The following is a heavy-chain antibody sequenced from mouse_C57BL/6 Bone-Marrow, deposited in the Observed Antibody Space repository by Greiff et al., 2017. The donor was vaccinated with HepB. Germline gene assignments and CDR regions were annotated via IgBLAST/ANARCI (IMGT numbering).Heavy chain of an antibody. Sequence: QVQLKESGAELARPGASVKLSCKASGYTFTSYGISWVKQRTGQGLEWIGEIFPRSGNTYYNEKFKGKATLTADKSSSTAYMELRSLTSEDSAVYFCARYNYGSSYWGQGTTLTVSS. CDR2: IFPRSGNT. CDR1: GYTFTSYG. J-gene: IGHJ2*01. V-gene: IGHV1-81*01. CDR3: ARYNYGSSY. D-gene: IGHD1-1*01.